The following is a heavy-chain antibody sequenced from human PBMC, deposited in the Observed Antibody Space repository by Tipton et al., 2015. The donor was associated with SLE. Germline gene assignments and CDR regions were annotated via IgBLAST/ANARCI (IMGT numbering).Heavy chain of an antibody. CDR3: ARAHETGEVPYYFDY. D-gene: IGHD7-27*01. CDR2: INPNSGGT. J-gene: IGHJ4*02. CDR1: GYTFTGYY. Sequence: QLVQSGAEVKKPGASVKVSCKASGYTFTGYYMHWVRQAPGQGLEWMGWINPNSGGTNYAQKFQGRVTMTRDTSISTAYMELSRLRSDDTAVYYCARAHETGEVPYYFDYWGQGTLVTVSS. V-gene: IGHV1-2*02.